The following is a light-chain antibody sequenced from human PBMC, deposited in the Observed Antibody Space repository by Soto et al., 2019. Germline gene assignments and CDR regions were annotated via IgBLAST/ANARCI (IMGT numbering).Light chain of an antibody. CDR2: EVS. CDR3: CSHADSNNV. Sequence: QSALTQPPSASGSPGQSVTISCTGTSSGVGGYNYVSWYQQHPGKAPKLMIYEVSKRPSGVPDRFSGSKSGNTASLTVSGLQAEDEADYYCCSHADSNNVFGTGTKVTVL. CDR1: SSGVGGYNY. V-gene: IGLV2-8*01. J-gene: IGLJ1*01.